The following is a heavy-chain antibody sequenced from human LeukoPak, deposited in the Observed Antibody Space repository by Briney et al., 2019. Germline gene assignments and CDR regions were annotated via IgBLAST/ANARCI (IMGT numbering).Heavy chain of an antibody. D-gene: IGHD6-6*01. CDR1: GFTFSSYW. CDR3: ARDPASIAARPLYYFDY. J-gene: IGHJ4*02. V-gene: IGHV3-30-3*01. CDR2: ISYDGSNE. Sequence: GGSLRLSCAASGFTFSSYWMSWVRQAPGKGLEWVAVISYDGSNEYYADSVKGRFTISRDNSKNTLYLQMNSLRAEDTAVYYCARDPASIAARPLYYFDYWGQGTLVTVSS.